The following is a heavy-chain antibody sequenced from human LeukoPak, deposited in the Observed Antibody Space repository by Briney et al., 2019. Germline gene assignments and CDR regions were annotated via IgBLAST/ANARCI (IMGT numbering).Heavy chain of an antibody. CDR1: GFTVTSNY. J-gene: IGHJ4*02. Sequence: GGSLRLSCAASGFTVTSNYMSWVLQTPGQGRVEWVSVIYTDGRTFYTGSVTGRFTISRDNSKNTLYLQMNSLRAEDTAVYYCARGQIYGTGSYFFDHWGQGTLVTVSS. CDR3: ARGQIYGTGSYFFDH. CDR2: IYTDGRT. D-gene: IGHD3-10*01. V-gene: IGHV3-66*01.